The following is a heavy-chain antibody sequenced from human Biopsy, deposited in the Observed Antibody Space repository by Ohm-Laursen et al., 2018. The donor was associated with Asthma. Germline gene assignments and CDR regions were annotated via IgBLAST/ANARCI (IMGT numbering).Heavy chain of an antibody. CDR1: GGSVSSGSYY. CDR2: ISYSGST. Sequence: GTLSLSCTVSGGSVSSGSYYWSWIRQPPGKGLAWVSYISYSGSTDYNPSLKSRLTISMDTSKNQFSLKLSSVTAADTAVYYCARVPTTLRYFDLWGRGTLVTVSS. CDR3: ARVPTTLRYFDL. V-gene: IGHV4-61*01. D-gene: IGHD2-15*01. J-gene: IGHJ2*01.